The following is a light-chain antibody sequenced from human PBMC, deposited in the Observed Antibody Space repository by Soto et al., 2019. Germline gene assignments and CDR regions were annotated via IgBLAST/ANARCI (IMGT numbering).Light chain of an antibody. CDR1: QSISNY. CDR2: SAS. CDR3: QHSYSTPYT. Sequence: DIQVTQSPSSLSASVGDRITITCRASQSISNYLNWYQQKPGKAPKVLIYSASHLKSGVPSRFSGSGSGTDFTLTISSLQPEDFATYYCQHSYSTPYTFGQGTRLEIK. J-gene: IGKJ2*01. V-gene: IGKV1-39*01.